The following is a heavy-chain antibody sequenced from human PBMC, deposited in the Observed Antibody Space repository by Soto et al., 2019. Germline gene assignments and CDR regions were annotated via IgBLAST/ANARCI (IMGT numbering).Heavy chain of an antibody. J-gene: IGHJ4*02. CDR2: IYTSGST. CDR1: GGCVSSYY. Sequence: XWTLSLTSAVSGGCVSSYYWSGMWQPAGKGLEWIGRIYTSGSTNYNPSLKSRVTMSVDTSKNQFSLKLSSVTAADTAVYYCARLFSAGYPPDYWAQGTLVTLSS. CDR3: ARLFSAGYPPDY. D-gene: IGHD3-9*01. V-gene: IGHV4-4*07.